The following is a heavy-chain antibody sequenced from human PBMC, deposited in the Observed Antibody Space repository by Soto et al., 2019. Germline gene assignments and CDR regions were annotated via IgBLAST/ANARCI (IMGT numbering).Heavy chain of an antibody. CDR3: AKDRTAAARNFDY. V-gene: IGHV3-23*01. CDR1: GFTCSNHA. D-gene: IGHD6-13*01. J-gene: IGHJ4*02. Sequence: EVQLLESGGGLVQPGGSLRLSCAVSGFTCSNHAMSWVRQAPGKGLEWVSAISTAVGATYYADSVKGRFTISRDDSNNPLYLQMDSLRAEDTAVYYCAKDRTAAARNFDYWGQGTLVTVSS. CDR2: ISTAVGAT.